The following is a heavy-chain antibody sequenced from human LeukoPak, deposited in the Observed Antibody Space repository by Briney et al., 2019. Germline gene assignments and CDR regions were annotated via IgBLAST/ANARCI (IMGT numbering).Heavy chain of an antibody. CDR3: AGDTKDFDWSPGAFDI. Sequence: SVKVSCKASGGTFSSYAITWVRQAPGQGLEWMGGIIPIFGTANYAQKFQGRVSITADESTSTAYMELSSLRSEDTAVYYCAGDTKDFDWSPGAFDIWGQGTMVTVSS. V-gene: IGHV1-69*13. D-gene: IGHD3-9*01. CDR1: GGTFSSYA. J-gene: IGHJ3*02. CDR2: IIPIFGTA.